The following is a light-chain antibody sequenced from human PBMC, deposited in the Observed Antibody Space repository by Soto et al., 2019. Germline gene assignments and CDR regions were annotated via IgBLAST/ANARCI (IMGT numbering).Light chain of an antibody. CDR2: LAT. Sequence: DIQMTQSPSSLSASVGDRVTITCRASQGSSNNLACFQQKPGKVPKLLIYLATTLQSVVSSRFSGSGSGTDFTLTISSRKPEDVATYYCQKYNSAPWTFGQGTRVEI. CDR3: QKYNSAPWT. CDR1: QGSSNN. J-gene: IGKJ1*01. V-gene: IGKV1-27*01.